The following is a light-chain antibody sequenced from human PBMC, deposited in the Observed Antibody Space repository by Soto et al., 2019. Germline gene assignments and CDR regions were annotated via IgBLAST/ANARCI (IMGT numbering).Light chain of an antibody. CDR2: GAS. CDR1: QSVSSSY. V-gene: IGKV3-20*01. CDR3: QQYGSSPWT. J-gene: IGKJ1*01. Sequence: EIVLTQSQGTLPLSPGERATLSCRASQSVSSSYLAWYQQKPGQAPRHLIYGASSRATGIPDRFSGSGSGTDFTLTISRLEPEDFSVYYCQQYGSSPWTFGQGTKVEIK.